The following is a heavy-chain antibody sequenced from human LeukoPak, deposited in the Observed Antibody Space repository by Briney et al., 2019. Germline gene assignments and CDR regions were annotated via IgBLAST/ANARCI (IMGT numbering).Heavy chain of an antibody. J-gene: IGHJ4*02. CDR3: VKDSGGAAAT. V-gene: IGHV4-39*07. D-gene: IGHD6-13*01. Sequence: SETLSLTCTVSGGSIDSSSYYWGWIRQPPGKGLEWIGSIYYSGRTYYNPSLQSRVTISVDKSKNQFSLNVNSVTAADTAVYYCVKDSGGAAATWGQGTLVIVSS. CDR2: IYYSGRT. CDR1: GGSIDSSSYY.